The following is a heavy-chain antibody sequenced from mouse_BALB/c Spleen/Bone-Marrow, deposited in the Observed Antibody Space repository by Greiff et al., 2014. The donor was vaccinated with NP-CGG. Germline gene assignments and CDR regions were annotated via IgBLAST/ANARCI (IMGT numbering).Heavy chain of an antibody. CDR1: GYTFSSYW. Sequence: VQLQQSGAELMKPGASVKISCKATGYTFSSYWIEWVKQRPGHGLEWIGEILPGRGSTNYNEKFKGQATFTADTSSNTAYMQLSSRTSEDAAVYDGAREDGLGDVDGWGAGTTGTVAS. V-gene: IGHV1-9*01. D-gene: IGHD3-1*01. J-gene: IGHJ1*01. CDR3: AREDGLGDVDG. CDR2: ILPGRGST.